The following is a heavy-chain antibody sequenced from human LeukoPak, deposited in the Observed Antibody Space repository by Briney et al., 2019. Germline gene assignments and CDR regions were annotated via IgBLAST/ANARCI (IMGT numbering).Heavy chain of an antibody. Sequence: GGSLRLSCAASGFTFTSYWIGWVRQMPGKGLEWMGIIYPGDSDTRYSPSFQGQVTISADKSISTAYLQWSSLKASDTAMYYCARPYYGSGSRDAFDIWGQGTMVTVSS. D-gene: IGHD3-10*01. V-gene: IGHV5-51*01. CDR3: ARPYYGSGSRDAFDI. J-gene: IGHJ3*02. CDR2: IYPGDSDT. CDR1: GFTFTSYW.